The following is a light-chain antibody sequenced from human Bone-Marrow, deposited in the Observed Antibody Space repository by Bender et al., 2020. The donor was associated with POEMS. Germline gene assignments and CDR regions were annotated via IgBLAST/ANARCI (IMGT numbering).Light chain of an antibody. V-gene: IGLV2-14*01. CDR3: DSYATPKV. CDR2: EVA. Sequence: QSALTQPASVSGSPGQSITISCTGTSRDVGGYNYVSWYQQHPGKAPHLIIYEVAHRPSAVPNSFSGSKSGNTASLTFSALQAEDEADYYCDSYATPKVFGTVTKVTVL. J-gene: IGLJ1*01. CDR1: SRDVGGYNY.